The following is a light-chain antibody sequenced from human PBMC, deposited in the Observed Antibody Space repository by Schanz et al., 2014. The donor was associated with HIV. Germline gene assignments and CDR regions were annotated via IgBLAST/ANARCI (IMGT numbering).Light chain of an antibody. CDR1: QSVTSTY. CDR3: QQYHNWPYT. Sequence: ELVLTQSPGTLSLSPGERATLSCRASQSVTSTYVAWYQQKPGQAPRLLIYGASSRANGIPARFSGSGSGTDFTLTVSRLEPEDFAVYYCQQYHNWPYTFGQGTKLEIK. CDR2: GAS. V-gene: IGKV3-20*01. J-gene: IGKJ2*01.